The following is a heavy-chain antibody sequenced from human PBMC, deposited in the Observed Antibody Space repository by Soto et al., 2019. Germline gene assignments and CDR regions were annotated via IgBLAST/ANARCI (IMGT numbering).Heavy chain of an antibody. D-gene: IGHD2-21*02. Sequence: EVQLLESGGGLVQPGGSLRLSCAASGFTFGSYAMTWGRQAPGKGLEGVASLTNSGDRTEYAFLVDGRFTISRDNTNNMLYLQMNTLRAGDTAFYYCAKETSGDWGYMDVWGRGTTVTVSS. CDR3: AKETSGDWGYMDV. J-gene: IGHJ6*03. V-gene: IGHV3-23*01. CDR2: LTNSGDRT. CDR1: GFTFGSYA.